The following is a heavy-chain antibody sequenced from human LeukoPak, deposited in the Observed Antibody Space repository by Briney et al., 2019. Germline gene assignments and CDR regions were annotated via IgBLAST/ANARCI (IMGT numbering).Heavy chain of an antibody. J-gene: IGHJ3*01. CDR1: GGSISRYY. D-gene: IGHD3-3*01. V-gene: IGHV4-59*01. CDR3: ARYDFLSGSHDAFDV. Sequence: SETLSLTCIVSGGSISRYYWGWIRQPPGKGLEWIGYIYYRGSTKNNPSLKSRVTISVDTSKNQFSLKLSSVTAADTAVYYCARYDFLSGSHDAFDVWGQGTMVTVSS. CDR2: IYYRGST.